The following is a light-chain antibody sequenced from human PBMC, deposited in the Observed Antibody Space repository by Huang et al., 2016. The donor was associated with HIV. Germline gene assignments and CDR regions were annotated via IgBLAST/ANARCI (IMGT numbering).Light chain of an antibody. CDR3: QQFSDFF. CDR2: ATS. Sequence: IQLTQFPSSLSASVGDRVSITCRASQDINNNLAWYQQKPGKAPKLLIYATSTLQNGVSSRFSGRGSGTVFILTINNLQPEDFATYYCQQFSDFFFGPGTRVDVK. V-gene: IGKV1-9*01. J-gene: IGKJ3*01. CDR1: QDINNN.